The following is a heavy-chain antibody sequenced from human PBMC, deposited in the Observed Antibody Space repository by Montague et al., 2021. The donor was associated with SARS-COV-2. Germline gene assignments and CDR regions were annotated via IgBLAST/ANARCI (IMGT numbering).Heavy chain of an antibody. J-gene: IGHJ5*02. CDR1: GGYISSGSYY. Sequence: TLSLTCTVSGGYISSGSYYWSWIRPPAGRGMVWIGRIYASGSTKYNPSLKSRVTISVDTSKNQFSLKVSSVTAADTAVYYCARDLSSSWSYWFDPWGQGTLVTVSS. D-gene: IGHD6-13*01. CDR2: IYASGST. CDR3: ARDLSSSWSYWFDP. V-gene: IGHV4-61*02.